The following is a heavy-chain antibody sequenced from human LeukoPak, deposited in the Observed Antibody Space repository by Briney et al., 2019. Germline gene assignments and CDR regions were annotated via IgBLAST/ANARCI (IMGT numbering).Heavy chain of an antibody. D-gene: IGHD1-26*01. CDR2: IYTNGST. Sequence: PSGTLSLTCTVSGGSISSGSYYWSWIRQPAGKGLEWIGRIYTNGSTNYNPSLKSRVTISVDTSKNQFSLKLSSVTAADTAVYYCARELVGALRHDYWGQGTLVTVSS. CDR3: ARELVGALRHDY. V-gene: IGHV4-61*02. CDR1: GGSISSGSYY. J-gene: IGHJ4*02.